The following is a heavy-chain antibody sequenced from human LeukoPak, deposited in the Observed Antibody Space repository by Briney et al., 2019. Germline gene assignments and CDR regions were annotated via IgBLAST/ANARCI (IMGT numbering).Heavy chain of an antibody. CDR2: ISSGSSYI. Sequence: KSGGSLRLSCAASGFTFSSSSMNWVRQAPGKGLEWVSSISSGSSYIYYADPLKGRFTVSRDNAKNSLYLQTNSLRAEDTAVYYCASERYNWNYAFDYWGQGILVTVSS. CDR3: ASERYNWNYAFDY. J-gene: IGHJ4*02. CDR1: GFTFSSSS. V-gene: IGHV3-21*01. D-gene: IGHD1-7*01.